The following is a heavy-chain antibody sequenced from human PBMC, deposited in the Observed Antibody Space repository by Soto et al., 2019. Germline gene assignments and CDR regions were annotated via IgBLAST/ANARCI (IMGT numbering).Heavy chain of an antibody. V-gene: IGHV4-34*01. J-gene: IGHJ3*02. CDR1: GGSFSGYS. Sequence: QVQLQQWGAGLLKPSETLSLTCAVYGGSFSGYSWSWIRQPPGKGLEWIGEINHSGSTNYNPSLKSRVTISVDTSKNQFSLKLSSVTAADTAVYYCARGFVVIRKGSYDAFDIWGQGTMVTVSS. CDR2: INHSGST. D-gene: IGHD3-22*01. CDR3: ARGFVVIRKGSYDAFDI.